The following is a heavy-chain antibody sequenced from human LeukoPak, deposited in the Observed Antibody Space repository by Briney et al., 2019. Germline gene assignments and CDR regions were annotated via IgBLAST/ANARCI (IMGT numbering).Heavy chain of an antibody. D-gene: IGHD1-26*01. J-gene: IGHJ3*02. Sequence: RASETLSLTCTVSGGSISSYYWSWIRQPAGKGLEWIGRIYTSGSTNYNPSLKSRVTMSVDTSKNQFSLKLSSVTAADMAVYYCATHSSYAFDIWGQGTMVTVSS. V-gene: IGHV4-4*07. CDR2: IYTSGST. CDR1: GGSISSYY. CDR3: ATHSSYAFDI.